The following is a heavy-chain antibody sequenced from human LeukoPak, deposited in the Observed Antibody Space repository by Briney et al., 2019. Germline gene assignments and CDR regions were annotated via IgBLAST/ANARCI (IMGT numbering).Heavy chain of an antibody. CDR1: GYTFTSYG. CDR3: ATGRGLRFLEWLYY. CDR2: ISAYNGNT. V-gene: IGHV1-18*01. J-gene: IGHJ4*02. D-gene: IGHD3-3*01. Sequence: ASVKVSCKASGYTFTSYGISWVRQAPGQGLEWMGWISAYNGNTNYAQKLQGRVTMTTGTSTSTAYMELRSLRSEDTAVYYCATGRGLRFLEWLYYWGQGTLVTVSS.